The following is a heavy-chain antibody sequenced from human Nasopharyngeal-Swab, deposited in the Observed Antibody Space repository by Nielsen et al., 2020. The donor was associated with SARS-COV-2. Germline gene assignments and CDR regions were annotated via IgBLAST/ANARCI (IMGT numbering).Heavy chain of an antibody. CDR2: IGTAGDT. CDR1: GFTFSSND. J-gene: IGHJ4*02. CDR3: ARGSGGAQIFDY. Sequence: GESLKISCAASGFTFSSNDMHWVRQATGKGLEWVSAIGTAGDTYYPGSVKGRFTISRENAKNSLYLQMNSLRAEDTAVYYCARGSGGAQIFDYWGQGTLVTVSS. V-gene: IGHV3-13*01. D-gene: IGHD2-8*02.